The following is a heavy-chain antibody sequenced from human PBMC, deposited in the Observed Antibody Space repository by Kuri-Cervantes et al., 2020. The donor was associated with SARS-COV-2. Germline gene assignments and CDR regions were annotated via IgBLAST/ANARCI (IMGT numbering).Heavy chain of an antibody. Sequence: SVKVSCKASGGTFSSYAISWVRQAPGQGLEWMGGIIPIFCTANYAQKFQGRVTITADEPTSTAYMELSSLRSEDTAVYYCASLGDAGDLSPPFDYWGQGTPVTVSS. J-gene: IGHJ4*02. D-gene: IGHD3-16*01. CDR3: ASLGDAGDLSPPFDY. V-gene: IGHV1-69*13. CDR2: IIPIFCTA. CDR1: GGTFSSYA.